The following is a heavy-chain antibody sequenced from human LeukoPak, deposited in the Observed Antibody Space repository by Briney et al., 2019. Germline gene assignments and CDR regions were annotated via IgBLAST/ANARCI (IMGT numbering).Heavy chain of an antibody. Sequence: GESLKISCKASGFSFTNYWIGWVRQMPGKGLEWMGIIYPGDSDTRYSPSFQGQVTISADKSSSTAYLQWRSLKASDTAMYYCAVHSFDTVDAFDVWGQGTIVIVSA. D-gene: IGHD2-15*01. CDR3: AVHSFDTVDAFDV. CDR1: GFSFTNYW. J-gene: IGHJ3*01. V-gene: IGHV5-51*01. CDR2: IYPGDSDT.